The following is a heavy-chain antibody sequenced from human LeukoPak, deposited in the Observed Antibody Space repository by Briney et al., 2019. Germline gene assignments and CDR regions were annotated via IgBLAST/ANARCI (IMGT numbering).Heavy chain of an antibody. Sequence: GASVKVSCKASGYTFTSYDINWVRQAAGQGREWMGWMNPNSGNTGYAQKFQGRVTMTRNTSISTAYMELSSLRSEDTAVYYCARALYGSGKGYMDVWGKGTTVTVSS. D-gene: IGHD3-10*01. CDR1: GYTFTSYD. V-gene: IGHV1-8*01. J-gene: IGHJ6*03. CDR3: ARALYGSGKGYMDV. CDR2: MNPNSGNT.